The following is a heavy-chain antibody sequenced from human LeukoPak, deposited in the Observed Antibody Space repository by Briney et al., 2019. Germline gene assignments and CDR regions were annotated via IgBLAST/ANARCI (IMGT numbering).Heavy chain of an antibody. CDR3: ARRGGYSYGYGGKMDV. CDR2: ISSSSSYI. V-gene: IGHV3-21*01. CDR1: GFTFSSYS. D-gene: IGHD5-18*01. Sequence: GGSLRLSCAASGFTFSSYSMNWVRQAPGKGLEWVSSISSSSSYIYYADSVKGRVTISRDNAKNSLYLQMNSLRAEDTAVYYCARRGGYSYGYGGKMDVWGKGTTATVSS. J-gene: IGHJ6*04.